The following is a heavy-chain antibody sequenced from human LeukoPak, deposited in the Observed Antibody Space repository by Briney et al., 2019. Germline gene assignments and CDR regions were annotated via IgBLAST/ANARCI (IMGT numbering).Heavy chain of an antibody. CDR2: IYPGDSDT. V-gene: IGHV5-51*01. Sequence: GESLKISCKGSGYSFTSYWIGWVRQMPGKGLEWMGIIYPGDSDTRYSPSFQGQVTISADKSISTAYLQWSSLKASDTAMYYCAWHREGYCTGGNCYSGGDYWGQGTLVTVSS. J-gene: IGHJ4*02. D-gene: IGHD2-15*01. CDR3: AWHREGYCTGGNCYSGGDY. CDR1: GYSFTSYW.